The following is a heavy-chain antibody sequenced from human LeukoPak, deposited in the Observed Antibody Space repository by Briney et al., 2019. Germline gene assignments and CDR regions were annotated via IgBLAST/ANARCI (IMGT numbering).Heavy chain of an antibody. Sequence: RAGGSLRLSCAVSGFNFDDYGMSWVRQAPGKGMEWVSGINWNGGGTGYADSVKGRFTISRENAKNSLYLQMNSLKAEDTALYYCARGPLQTIPTSKIVVYYYPFDYWGQGTLVTVSS. CDR3: ARGPLQTIPTSKIVVYYYPFDY. CDR1: GFNFDDYG. J-gene: IGHJ4*02. V-gene: IGHV3-20*04. CDR2: INWNGGGT. D-gene: IGHD3-22*01.